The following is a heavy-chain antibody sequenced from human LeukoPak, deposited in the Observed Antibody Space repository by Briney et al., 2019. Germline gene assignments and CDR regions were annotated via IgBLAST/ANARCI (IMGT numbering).Heavy chain of an antibody. V-gene: IGHV4-59*08. D-gene: IGHD6-19*01. J-gene: IGHJ4*02. CDR3: ARHYPLAVAEFDY. CDR1: VGSISSYY. Sequence: SETLSLTCIVSVGSISSYYGSWMRQPPGKGLEWMGYIYYSGSTNYNPTLKSRVTISVDTYKNQFSLKLSSVTAADTGVYYCARHYPLAVAEFDYWGQGTLVTVSS. CDR2: IYYSGST.